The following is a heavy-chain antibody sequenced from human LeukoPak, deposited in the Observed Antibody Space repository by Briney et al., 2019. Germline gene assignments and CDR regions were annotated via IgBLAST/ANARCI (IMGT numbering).Heavy chain of an antibody. V-gene: IGHV3-21*06. CDR1: GFTFSSYS. J-gene: IGHJ3*02. Sequence: PGGSLRLSRAASGFTFSSYSLNWVRQAPGKGLEWVSSIRSSSTYIYYADSVKGRFIISRDNANNSVYLQMNSLRAEDTAVYYCARDLYHDSTGYIPAGDAFDIWGQGTMVTVSS. D-gene: IGHD3-22*01. CDR2: IRSSSTYI. CDR3: ARDLYHDSTGYIPAGDAFDI.